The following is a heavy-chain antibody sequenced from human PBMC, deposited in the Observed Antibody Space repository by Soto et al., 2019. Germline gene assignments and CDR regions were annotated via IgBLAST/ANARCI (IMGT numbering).Heavy chain of an antibody. J-gene: IGHJ6*02. Sequence: ASVKVSCKASGYTFTGYYMHWVRQAPGQGLEWMGWINPNSGGTNYAQKFQGRVTMTRDTSISTAYMELRSLRSDDTAVYYCASGGSYLGYYYYYGMDVWGQGTTVTVSS. D-gene: IGHD1-26*01. CDR2: INPNSGGT. CDR3: ASGGSYLGYYYYYGMDV. V-gene: IGHV1-2*02. CDR1: GYTFTGYY.